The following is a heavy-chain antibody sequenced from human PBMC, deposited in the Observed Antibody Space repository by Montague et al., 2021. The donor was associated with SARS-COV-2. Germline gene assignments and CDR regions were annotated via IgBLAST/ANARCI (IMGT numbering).Heavy chain of an antibody. CDR1: GGSISSGKYY. J-gene: IGHJ6*02. CDR2: MYTSGST. D-gene: IGHD3-22*01. Sequence: TLSLTCTVSGGSISSGKYYWSWIRQSAGKGLEWIGRMYTSGSTNYNPSLKSRVTISVDTSKNQFSLKLRSVTAADTAVYYCARDSPVVITISSCSYYGMDVWGQGTTVTVSS. CDR3: ARDSPVVITISSCSYYGMDV. V-gene: IGHV4-61*02.